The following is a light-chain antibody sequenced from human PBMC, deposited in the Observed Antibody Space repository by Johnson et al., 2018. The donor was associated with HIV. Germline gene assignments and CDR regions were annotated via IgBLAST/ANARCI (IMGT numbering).Light chain of an antibody. CDR2: ENN. Sequence: QSILTQPPSVSAAPGQKVTISCSGSGSNIGNNYVSWYQQLPGTAPKLLIYENNKRPSGIPDRFSGSKSGTSATLGITGLQTGDEADYYCGTWDSSLSRIFGTGTKVTVL. V-gene: IGLV1-51*02. CDR1: GSNIGNNY. J-gene: IGLJ1*01. CDR3: GTWDSSLSRI.